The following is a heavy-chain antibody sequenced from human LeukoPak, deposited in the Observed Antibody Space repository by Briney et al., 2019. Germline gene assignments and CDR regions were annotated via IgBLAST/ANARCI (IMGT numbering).Heavy chain of an antibody. J-gene: IGHJ4*02. CDR3: AKYISGWYYFDY. D-gene: IGHD6-19*01. CDR1: GFTFSYA. CDR2: ITGSGTST. V-gene: IGHV3-23*01. Sequence: PGGSLRLSCAASGFTFSYAMSWVRQAPGKGLEWVSAITGSGTSTYYADSVKGRFTISRDNSKNTLYLQMNSLRAEDTAVCYCAKYISGWYYFDYWGQGTLVTVSS.